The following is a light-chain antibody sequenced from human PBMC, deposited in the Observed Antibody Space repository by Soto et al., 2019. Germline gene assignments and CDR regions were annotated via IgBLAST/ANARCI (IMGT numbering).Light chain of an antibody. CDR1: HRINSY. J-gene: IGKJ5*01. Sequence: EIQLTQSPSSLSTSTGDRATITCRASHRINSYLTWYRQKPGKAPELLIYSASNLQSGVPSRFSGSGSGKDFTITISGLQYEVVATYYYQRSFRTHTFGQGTRLEI. CDR3: QRSFRTHT. V-gene: IGKV1-39*01. CDR2: SAS.